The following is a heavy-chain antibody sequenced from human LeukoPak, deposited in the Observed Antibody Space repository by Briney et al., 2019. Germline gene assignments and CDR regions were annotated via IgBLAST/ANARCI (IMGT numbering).Heavy chain of an antibody. Sequence: GGSLRLSCAASGFTFSSYWMHWVRHAPGKGPVWVSRINSDGSSTSYADSVKGRLTISRDNAKNTLYLQMNSLRVEDTAVYYCARGDGYAQRDWGQGTLVTVPS. V-gene: IGHV3-74*01. CDR3: ARGDGYAQRD. D-gene: IGHD5-12*01. J-gene: IGHJ4*02. CDR2: INSDGSST. CDR1: GFTFSSYW.